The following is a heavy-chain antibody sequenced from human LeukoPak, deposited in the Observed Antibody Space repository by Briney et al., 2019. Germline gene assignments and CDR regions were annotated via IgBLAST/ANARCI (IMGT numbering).Heavy chain of an antibody. CDR3: AKASLEWLLSSSFDY. CDR2: IWYDGSNK. Sequence: GGPLRLSCAASGFTFSSYGMHWVRQAPGKGLEWVAVIWYDGSNKYYADSVKGRFTISRDNSKNTLYLQMNSLRAEDTAVYYCAKASLEWLLSSSFDYWGQGTLVTVSS. CDR1: GFTFSSYG. V-gene: IGHV3-33*06. J-gene: IGHJ4*02. D-gene: IGHD3-3*01.